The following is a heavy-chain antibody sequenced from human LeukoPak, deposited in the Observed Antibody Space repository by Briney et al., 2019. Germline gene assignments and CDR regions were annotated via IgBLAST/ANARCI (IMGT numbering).Heavy chain of an antibody. V-gene: IGHV3-23*01. CDR1: GFTFSSYA. D-gene: IGHD3-3*01. CDR2: ISGSGGST. J-gene: IGHJ4*02. CDR3: AKGYDFWSGYQAFDY. Sequence: PGGSLRLSCAASGFTFSSYAMSWVRQAPGKGLEWVSAISGSGGSTYYADSVKGRFTISRDNSKNTLYLQMNSLRAGDTAVYYCAKGYDFWSGYQAFDYWGQGTLVTVSS.